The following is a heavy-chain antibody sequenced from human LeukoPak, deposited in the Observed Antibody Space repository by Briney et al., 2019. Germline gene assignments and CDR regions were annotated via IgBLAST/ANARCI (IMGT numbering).Heavy chain of an antibody. V-gene: IGHV4-34*01. CDR1: GGSFSGYY. J-gene: IGHJ3*02. CDR3: ARGRALFLKVRYAFDI. CDR2: INHSGST. D-gene: IGHD3-3*01. Sequence: SETLSLTCAVYGGSFSGYYWSLIRQPPGKGLEWIGEINHSGSTNYNPSLKSRVTISVDTSKNQFSLKLSSVTAADTAVYYCARGRALFLKVRYAFDIWGQGTMVTVSS.